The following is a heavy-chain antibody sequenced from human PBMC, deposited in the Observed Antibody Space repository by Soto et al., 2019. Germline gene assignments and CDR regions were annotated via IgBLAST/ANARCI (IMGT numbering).Heavy chain of an antibody. CDR1: GGTFSSYT. Sequence: QVQLVQSGAEVKKPGSSVKVSCKASGGTFSSYTISWVRQAPGQGLEWMGRIIPILGTANYAQKFQGRVTITADKSTSTAYMELSSLRSEDTAVYYCARDRVTMVRGVIIGAFQHWGQGTLVTVSS. D-gene: IGHD3-10*01. CDR2: IIPILGTA. V-gene: IGHV1-69*08. J-gene: IGHJ1*01. CDR3: ARDRVTMVRGVIIGAFQH.